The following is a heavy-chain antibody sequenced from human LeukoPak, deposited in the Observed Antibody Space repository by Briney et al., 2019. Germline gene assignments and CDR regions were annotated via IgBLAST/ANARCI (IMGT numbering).Heavy chain of an antibody. CDR2: IRFDGSTQ. D-gene: IGHD5-24*01. CDR3: AKEGGDGSPFDY. J-gene: IGHJ4*02. Sequence: GGSLRLSCAASGFIFSNYGMHWVRHSPPKGLEWVTCIRFDGSTQHNADSVKGRFTISRDNSKDTLYLQMSSLRLEDTGVYYCAKEGGDGSPFDYWGQGILVTVSS. CDR1: GFIFSNYG. V-gene: IGHV3-30*02.